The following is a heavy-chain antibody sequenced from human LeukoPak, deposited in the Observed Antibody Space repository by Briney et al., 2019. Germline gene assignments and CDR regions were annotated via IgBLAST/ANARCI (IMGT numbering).Heavy chain of an antibody. V-gene: IGHV4-39*07. CDR1: GGSITSSSYY. CDR2: INHSGST. D-gene: IGHD6-13*01. J-gene: IGHJ4*02. Sequence: PSETLSLTCTVSGGSITSSSYYWSWIRQPPGKGLEWIGQINHSGSTNYNPSLKSRVTISVDTSKNQFSLKLSSVTAADTAVYYCARGSIAAVVISRSTPLDYWGQGTLVTVSS. CDR3: ARGSIAAVVISRSTPLDY.